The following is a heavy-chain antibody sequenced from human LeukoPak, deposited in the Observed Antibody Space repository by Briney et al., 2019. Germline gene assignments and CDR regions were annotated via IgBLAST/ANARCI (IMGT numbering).Heavy chain of an antibody. CDR3: AKGSFVSYSGSLDY. CDR1: GFTFSSYG. V-gene: IGHV3-30*02. Sequence: TGGSLRLSCAASGFTFSSYGMHWVRQAPGKGLEWVAFIRYDGSNKYYADSVKGRFTISRDNSKNTLYLQMNSLRAEDTAVYYCAKGSFVSYSGSLDYWGQGTLVTVSS. D-gene: IGHD1-26*01. J-gene: IGHJ4*02. CDR2: IRYDGSNK.